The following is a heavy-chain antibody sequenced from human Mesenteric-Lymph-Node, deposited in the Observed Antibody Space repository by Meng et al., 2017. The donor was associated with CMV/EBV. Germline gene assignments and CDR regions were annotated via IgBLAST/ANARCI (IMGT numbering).Heavy chain of an antibody. V-gene: IGHV3-9*01. CDR2: ISWNSANT. J-gene: IGHJ4*02. CDR3: AKDMDRITTHLWEPFDY. D-gene: IGHD5-18*01. Sequence: GGSLRLSCAASGFTFHDSAMHWVRQAPGKGLEWVSGISWNSANTGYADSVKGRFTISRDTAQNFLYLQMNSLRPEDTAFYFCAKDMDRITTHLWEPFDYWGQGTLVTVSS. CDR1: GFTFHDSA.